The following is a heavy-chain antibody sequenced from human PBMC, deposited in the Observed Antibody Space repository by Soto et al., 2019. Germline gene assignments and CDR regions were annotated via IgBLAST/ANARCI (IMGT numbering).Heavy chain of an antibody. J-gene: IGHJ6*02. D-gene: IGHD3-16*01. V-gene: IGHV1-69*12. CDR1: GGPFGSYA. CDR3: ASAWGPSYYYGMDV. CDR2: IIPIFGTA. Sequence: QVKLVKPGAEVKKLGSSLKVSCRASGGPFGSYAFSWGRQAPGQGLEWMGGIIPIFGTADYAQKFQGRVTITADESTSTAYMELSSLRSEDTAVYYCASAWGPSYYYGMDVWGQGTTVTVSS.